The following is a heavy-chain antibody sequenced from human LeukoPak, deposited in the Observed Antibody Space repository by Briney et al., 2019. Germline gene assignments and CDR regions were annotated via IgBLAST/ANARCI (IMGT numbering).Heavy chain of an antibody. V-gene: IGHV3-7*01. CDR2: IKQDGSEK. CDR3: ARDYQYCSGGSCYRRSSYANGLDY. CDR1: GFTFSSYW. Sequence: GGSLRLSCAASGFTFSSYWMSWVRQAPVKELEWVANIKQDGSEKYYVDSVKGRFTISRDNAKNSLYRQMNSLRAEDTAVYYCARDYQYCSGGSCYRRSSYANGLDYWGQGTLVTVSS. D-gene: IGHD2-15*01. J-gene: IGHJ4*02.